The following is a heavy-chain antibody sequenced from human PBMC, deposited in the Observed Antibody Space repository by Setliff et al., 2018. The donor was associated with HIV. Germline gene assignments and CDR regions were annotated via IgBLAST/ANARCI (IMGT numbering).Heavy chain of an antibody. CDR2: IYYSGST. J-gene: IGHJ5*02. Sequence: SETLSLTCTVSGGSISSSSYYWGWNRQPPGKGLDWIGSIYYSGSTYYNPSLKSRVTISVDTSKNQFSLKLSSVTAADTAVYYCARHVVVVITVPNWFDPWGQGTLVTVSS. V-gene: IGHV4-39*01. CDR3: ARHVVVVITVPNWFDP. D-gene: IGHD3-22*01. CDR1: GGSISSSSYY.